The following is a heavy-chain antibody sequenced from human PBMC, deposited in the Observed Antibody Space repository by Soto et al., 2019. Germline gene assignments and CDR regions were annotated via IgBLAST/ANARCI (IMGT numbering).Heavy chain of an antibody. V-gene: IGHV3-53*01. D-gene: IGHD1-1*01. J-gene: IGHJ5*02. CDR1: GFSVSSNY. CDR2: HYSGGST. Sequence: PGGSMRLSCAISGFSVSSNYLSWVRQAPGKGLEWVSVHYSGGSTYYADSVQGRFTISRDKSNNTLYLQMRRVRAEDTAVYFCARHRHLRGTVWAPSLLDPSGQGTHVTV. CDR3: ARHRHLRGTVWAPSLLDP.